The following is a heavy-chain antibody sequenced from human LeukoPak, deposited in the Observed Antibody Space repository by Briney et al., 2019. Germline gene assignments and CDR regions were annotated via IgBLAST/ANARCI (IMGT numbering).Heavy chain of an antibody. Sequence: SETLSLTCTVSGGSISSYYWSWIRQPPGKGLEWIGYIYYSGSTNYNPSLKSRVTISVDTSKNQFSLKLSSVTAADTAVYYCASFEADYYDSSGYYYYWGQETLVTVSS. D-gene: IGHD3-22*01. J-gene: IGHJ4*02. CDR2: IYYSGST. CDR1: GGSISSYY. CDR3: ASFEADYYDSSGYYYY. V-gene: IGHV4-59*01.